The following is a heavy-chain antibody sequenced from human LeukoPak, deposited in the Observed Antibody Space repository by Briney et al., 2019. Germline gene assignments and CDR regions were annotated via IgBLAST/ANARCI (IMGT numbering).Heavy chain of an antibody. CDR3: ASLAPAGPVDY. CDR2: IQASDSHT. D-gene: IGHD6-13*01. J-gene: IGHJ4*02. V-gene: IGHV5-51*01. Sequence: GESRQISREGAGSIFTSYWIGWGRRLGGKGREWRGIIQASDSHTIYRPSLQGQVTRSVDKSSSTAYLQCRSLKPSDTAMYHCASLAPAGPVDYWGQGTLVPVSS. CDR1: GSIFTSYW.